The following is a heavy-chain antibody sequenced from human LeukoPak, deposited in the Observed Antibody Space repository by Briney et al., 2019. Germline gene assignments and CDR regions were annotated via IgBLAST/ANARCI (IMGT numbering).Heavy chain of an antibody. CDR3: ARELGSGSYYNAFDY. D-gene: IGHD3-10*01. V-gene: IGHV4-39*07. Sequence: SETLSLTCSVSGGSISRSSYYWGWIRQPPGKGLEWIGSIYYSGSTYYNPSLKSRVTISVDTSKNQFSLKLSSVTAADTAVYYCARELGSGSYYNAFDYWGQGTLVTVSS. CDR1: GGSISRSSYY. J-gene: IGHJ4*02. CDR2: IYYSGST.